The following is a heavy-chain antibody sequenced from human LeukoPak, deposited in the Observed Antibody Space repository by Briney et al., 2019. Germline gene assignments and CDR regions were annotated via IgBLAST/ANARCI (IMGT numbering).Heavy chain of an antibody. Sequence: AGSLRLSCADSGFTFDDYGMSWVRQAPGKGLEWVSGINWNGGSTGYADSVKGRFTISRDSSKNTLYLQMNSLRSDDTAVYYCAKAMGSISWAFDSWGQGTLVTVSS. V-gene: IGHV3-20*04. D-gene: IGHD6-13*01. J-gene: IGHJ4*02. CDR2: INWNGGST. CDR3: AKAMGSISWAFDS. CDR1: GFTFDDYG.